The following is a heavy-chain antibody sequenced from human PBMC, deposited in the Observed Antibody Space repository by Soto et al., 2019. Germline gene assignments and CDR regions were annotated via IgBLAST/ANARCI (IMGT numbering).Heavy chain of an antibody. V-gene: IGHV1-69*01. Sequence: VQLVQSGAEVKKPGSSVKLSCKASGGTFNRYTISWVRQAPGQGLEWMGGIIPIFGTANYAQKFQGRVALIADESTSAAYMELRSLRSEDTGVYYCALLVFIDGNNSKYNFSGMDVWGQGTTVTVSS. D-gene: IGHD1-1*01. CDR3: ALLVFIDGNNSKYNFSGMDV. CDR2: IIPIFGTA. CDR1: GGTFNRYT. J-gene: IGHJ6*02.